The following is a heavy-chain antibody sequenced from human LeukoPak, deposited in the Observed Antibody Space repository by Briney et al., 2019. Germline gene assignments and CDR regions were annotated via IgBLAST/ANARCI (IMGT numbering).Heavy chain of an antibody. Sequence: ASVKVSCKASGGTFSSYAISWVRQAPGQGLEWMGRIIPILGIANYAQKFQGRVTITADKSTSTAYMELSSLRSEDTAVYYCARFASDYDYIWGSYRRRWFDPWGQGTLVTVSS. D-gene: IGHD3-16*02. V-gene: IGHV1-69*04. CDR3: ARFASDYDYIWGSYRRRWFDP. CDR2: IIPILGIA. CDR1: GGTFSSYA. J-gene: IGHJ5*02.